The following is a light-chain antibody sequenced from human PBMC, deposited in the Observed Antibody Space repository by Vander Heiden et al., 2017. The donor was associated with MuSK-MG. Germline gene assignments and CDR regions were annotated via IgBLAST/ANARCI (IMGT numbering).Light chain of an antibody. J-gene: IGKJ2*01. Sequence: EIVMTQSPATLSVSPGERATLSCRASQSVSSNLAWYQQKPGQAPRLLIYGASTRATGVPARFSGSGYGTEFTLTISSRQSEDFALYYCQQHNNWPPYTFGQGTKLEIK. CDR3: QQHNNWPPYT. V-gene: IGKV3-15*01. CDR1: QSVSSN. CDR2: GAS.